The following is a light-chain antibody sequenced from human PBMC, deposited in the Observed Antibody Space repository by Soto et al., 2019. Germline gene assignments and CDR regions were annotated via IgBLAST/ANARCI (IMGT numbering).Light chain of an antibody. Sequence: EIVLTQSPGTLSLSPGERATLSCRASQSVSSSYLAWYQQKPGQSPRLLIYGASSSATGIPDRFSGSGSGTDFALTISRLEPEDFAVYYCQQRSHWPRTFGQGTKVEIK. CDR2: GAS. V-gene: IGKV3D-20*02. J-gene: IGKJ1*01. CDR3: QQRSHWPRT. CDR1: QSVSSSY.